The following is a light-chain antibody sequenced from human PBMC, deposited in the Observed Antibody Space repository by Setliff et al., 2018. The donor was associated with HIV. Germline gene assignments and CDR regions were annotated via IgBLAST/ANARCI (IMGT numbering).Light chain of an antibody. Sequence: DIQMTQSPSSLSASLGDRVTITCRASRAIKSYLNWYQHKPGEAPKLLIFSASNLDPAVPSRFSGSGSGTDFTLTISSLRLQDLATYYCQQSYDVPFTFGPGTKVDIK. CDR2: SAS. J-gene: IGKJ3*01. V-gene: IGKV1-39*01. CDR3: QQSYDVPFT. CDR1: RAIKSY.